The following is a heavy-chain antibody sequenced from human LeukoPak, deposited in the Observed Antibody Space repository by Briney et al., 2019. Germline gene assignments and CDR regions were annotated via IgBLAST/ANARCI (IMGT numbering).Heavy chain of an antibody. CDR3: ARDRRDGYNTDAFDI. Sequence: PSQTLSLTCTVSGGSISSGGYYWSWIRQHPGKGLEWIGYIYYSGSTYYNPSLKSRVTISVDTSKNQFSLKLSSVTAADTAVYYCARDRRDGYNTDAFDIWGQGTMVTVSS. CDR2: IYYSGST. J-gene: IGHJ3*02. CDR1: GGSISSGGYY. V-gene: IGHV4-31*03. D-gene: IGHD5-24*01.